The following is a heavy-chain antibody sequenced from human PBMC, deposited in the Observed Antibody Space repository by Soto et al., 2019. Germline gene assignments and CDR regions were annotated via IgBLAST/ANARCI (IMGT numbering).Heavy chain of an antibody. D-gene: IGHD3-10*01. J-gene: IGHJ6*02. CDR3: ARGGVEGSGSYYWTTYYYYGMDV. V-gene: IGHV1-69*13. Sequence: ASVKVSCKASGGTFSSYAISWVRQAPGQGLEWMGGIIPIFGTANYAQKFQGRVTITADESTSTAYMELSSLRSEDTAVYYCARGGVEGSGSYYWTTYYYYGMDVWGQGTTVTVSS. CDR2: IIPIFGTA. CDR1: GGTFSSYA.